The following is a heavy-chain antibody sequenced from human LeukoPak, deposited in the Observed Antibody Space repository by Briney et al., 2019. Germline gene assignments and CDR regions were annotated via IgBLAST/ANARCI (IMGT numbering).Heavy chain of an antibody. CDR2: ISIDGTKK. D-gene: IGHD3-10*01. V-gene: IGHV3-30*18. J-gene: IGHJ5*01. CDR1: GFTFTSYG. Sequence: PGGSLRLSCAASGFTFTSYGMHWVRQAPGKGLEWVAVISIDGTKKYYADSVKGRFTISRDNSKNTLFLQMNSLRIEDTAVYHCAKDSFYCGSGSENWFDSWGQGTLDTVSS. CDR3: AKDSFYCGSGSENWFDS.